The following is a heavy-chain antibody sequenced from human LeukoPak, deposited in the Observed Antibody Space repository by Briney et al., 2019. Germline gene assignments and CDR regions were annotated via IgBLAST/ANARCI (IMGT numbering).Heavy chain of an antibody. CDR3: ATSTYCSGGSCYSRTFQY. J-gene: IGHJ4*02. CDR2: ISGSGGST. Sequence: GGSLRLSCAASGFTFSSYAMSWVRQAPGKGLEWVSAISGSGGSTYYADSVKGRFTISRDNAKNTLYLQMNGLRAEDTAVYYCATSTYCSGGSCYSRTFQYWGQGTLVTVSS. CDR1: GFTFSSYA. V-gene: IGHV3-23*01. D-gene: IGHD2-15*01.